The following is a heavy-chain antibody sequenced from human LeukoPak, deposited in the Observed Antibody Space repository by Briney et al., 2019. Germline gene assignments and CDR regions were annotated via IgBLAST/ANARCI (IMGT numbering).Heavy chain of an antibody. CDR3: ARVTHSGGDWRHDY. D-gene: IGHD2-21*02. CDR1: GLTFSDYY. V-gene: IGHV3-11*04. J-gene: IGHJ4*02. Sequence: GGSLRLSCAASGLTFSDYYMSWIRQAPGKGLEWVSYISSGSTIYYSDSVKGRFTISRDNAKNSLYLQMNSLRAEDTAVYYCARVTHSGGDWRHDYWGQGTLVTVSS. CDR2: ISSGSTI.